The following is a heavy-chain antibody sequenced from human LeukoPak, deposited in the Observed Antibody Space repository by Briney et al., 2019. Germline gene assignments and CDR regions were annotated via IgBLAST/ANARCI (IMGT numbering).Heavy chain of an antibody. V-gene: IGHV3-74*01. CDR3: ARVTYYYDSSGHYYFDY. D-gene: IGHD3-22*01. Sequence: GGSLRLSCAASGFTFSSYWMHWVRHAPGKGLVWVSRINSDGSSTSYADSVKGRFTISRDNAKNTLYLQMNSLRAEDTAVYYCARVTYYYDSSGHYYFDYWGQGTLVTVSS. J-gene: IGHJ4*02. CDR2: INSDGSST. CDR1: GFTFSSYW.